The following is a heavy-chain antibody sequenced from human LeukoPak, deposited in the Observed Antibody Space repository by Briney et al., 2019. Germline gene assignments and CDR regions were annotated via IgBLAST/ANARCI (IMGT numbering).Heavy chain of an antibody. CDR3: ASERRYCSSTSCSDAFDI. Sequence: SETLSLTCTVSGGSITTDFWTWIRQPAGKGLEWIGRIYTSGSTNYNPSLKSRVTMSVDTSKNQFSLKLSSVTAADTAVYYCASERRYCSSTSCSDAFDIWGQGTMVTVSS. CDR1: GGSITTDF. D-gene: IGHD2-2*01. J-gene: IGHJ3*02. CDR2: IYTSGST. V-gene: IGHV4-4*07.